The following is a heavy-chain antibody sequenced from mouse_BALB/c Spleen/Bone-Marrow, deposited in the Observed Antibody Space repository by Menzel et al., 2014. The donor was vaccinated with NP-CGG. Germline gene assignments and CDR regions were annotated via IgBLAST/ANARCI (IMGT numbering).Heavy chain of an antibody. CDR2: IWGGGGT. Sequence: VNLMGSGPDLVDPSQNLSLTCTVSGFSLSRYNIHWIRQPPGKGLEWLGIIWGGGGTDHNSALKSRLRISKDNSKSQIFLKINSLQIDDTAMYYCARKDGGYYVMDFWSQATSAAISS. D-gene: IGHD2-3*01. J-gene: IGHJ4*01. V-gene: IGHV2-6-4*01. CDR1: GFSLSRYN. CDR3: ARKDGGYYVMDF.